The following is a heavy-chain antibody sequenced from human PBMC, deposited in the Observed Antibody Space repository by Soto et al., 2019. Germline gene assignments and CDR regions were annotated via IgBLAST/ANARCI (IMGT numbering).Heavy chain of an antibody. CDR3: AKDPDYDILTGYYSGYFDY. D-gene: IGHD3-9*01. J-gene: IGHJ4*02. V-gene: IGHV3-23*01. CDR2: ISGSGGST. Sequence: GGSLRLSCAASGFTFSSYAMSWVRQAPGKGLEWVSAISGSGGSTYYADSVKGRFTISRDNSKNTLYLQMNSLRAEDTAVYYCAKDPDYDILTGYYSGYFDYWGQGTLVTVPQ. CDR1: GFTFSSYA.